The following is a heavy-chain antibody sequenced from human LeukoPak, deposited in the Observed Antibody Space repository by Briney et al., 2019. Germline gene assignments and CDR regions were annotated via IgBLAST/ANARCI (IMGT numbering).Heavy chain of an antibody. Sequence: GGSLRLSCAGSGFTFSSYNMNWVRQAPGKGLEWVSSISTSSSYIYYADSVKGRFTISRDNSKNTLYLQMNSLRAEDTAVYYCAKGISSSGWYGSFDYWGQGTLVTVSS. V-gene: IGHV3-21*04. CDR1: GFTFSSYN. J-gene: IGHJ4*02. D-gene: IGHD6-19*01. CDR3: AKGISSSGWYGSFDY. CDR2: ISTSSSYI.